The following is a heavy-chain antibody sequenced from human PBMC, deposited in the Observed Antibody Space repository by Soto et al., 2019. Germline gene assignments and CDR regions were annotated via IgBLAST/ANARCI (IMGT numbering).Heavy chain of an antibody. D-gene: IGHD4-17*01. CDR2: IYYRGST. CDR3: ARSRGDYGDYVDY. V-gene: IGHV4-31*03. Sequence: QVQLQEAGPGLVKPSQPLSLTCTVSGGSISSGGYYWSWIRQPPGKGLEWIGYIYYRGSTYYNPSLKSRVTISVDTSKNQFSLKLSSVTAADTAVYYCARSRGDYGDYVDYWGQGTLVTVSS. J-gene: IGHJ4*02. CDR1: GGSISSGGYY.